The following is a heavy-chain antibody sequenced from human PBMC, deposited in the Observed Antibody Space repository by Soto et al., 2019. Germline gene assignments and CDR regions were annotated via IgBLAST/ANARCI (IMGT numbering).Heavy chain of an antibody. J-gene: IGHJ4*02. V-gene: IGHV3-53*01. CDR3: ARVEHATRAFDY. CDR1: GFTVSSNY. CDR2: IYSGGST. Sequence: GGSLRLSCAASGFTVSSNYMSWVRQAPGKGLEWVSVIYSGGSTYYADSVKGRFTISRDNSKNTLYLQTNSLRAEDTAVYYCARVEHATRAFDYWGQGTLVTVSS.